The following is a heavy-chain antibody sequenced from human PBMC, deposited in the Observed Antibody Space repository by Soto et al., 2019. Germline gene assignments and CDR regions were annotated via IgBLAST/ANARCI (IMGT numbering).Heavy chain of an antibody. J-gene: IGHJ5*02. CDR1: GFTFSNAW. CDR3: TTAVLRYFDWLDP. D-gene: IGHD3-9*01. Sequence: GGSLRLSCAASGFTFSNAWMSWVRQAPGKGLEWVGRIKSKTDGGTTDYAAPVKGRFTISRDDSKNTLYLQMNGLKTEDTAVYYCTTAVLRYFDWLDPWGQGTLVTVSS. CDR2: IKSKTDGGTT. V-gene: IGHV3-15*01.